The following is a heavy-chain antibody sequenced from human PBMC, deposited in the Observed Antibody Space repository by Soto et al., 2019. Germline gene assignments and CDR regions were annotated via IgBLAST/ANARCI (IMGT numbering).Heavy chain of an antibody. CDR2: INPSGGST. D-gene: IGHD2-21*02. V-gene: IGHV1-46*01. J-gene: IGHJ5*02. CDR3: AREESSNVTTES. Sequence: QVQLVQSGAEVKKPGASVKVSCKACGYTFTSYYMHWVRQAPGQGLEWMGIINPSGGSTSYAQKFQGRVTMTRDTSTSTVYMELSSLRSEDTAVYYCAREESSNVTTESWGQGTLVTVSS. CDR1: GYTFTSYY.